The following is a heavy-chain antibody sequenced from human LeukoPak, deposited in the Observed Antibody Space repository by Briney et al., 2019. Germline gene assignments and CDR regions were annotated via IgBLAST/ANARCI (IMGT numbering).Heavy chain of an antibody. CDR3: ARSLTIFGVVITSADAFDI. D-gene: IGHD3-3*01. CDR1: GGSFSGYY. Sequence: SETLSLTCAVYGGSFSGYYWSWIRQPPGKGLEWIGEINHSGSTNYNPSLKSRVTISVDTSKNQFSLRLSSVTAADTAVYYCARSLTIFGVVITSADAFDIWGQGTMVTVSS. V-gene: IGHV4-34*01. CDR2: INHSGST. J-gene: IGHJ3*02.